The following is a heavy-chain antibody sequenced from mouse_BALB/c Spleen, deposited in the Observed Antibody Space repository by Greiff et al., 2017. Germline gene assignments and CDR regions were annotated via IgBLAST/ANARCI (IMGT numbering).Heavy chain of an antibody. D-gene: IGHD1-1*01. CDR1: GFTFTDYY. V-gene: IGHV7-3*02. CDR3: ARAYGSSYDYAMDY. Sequence: DVKLVESGGGLVQPGGSLRLSCATSGFTFTDYYMSWVRQPPGKALEWLGFIRNKANGYTTEYSASVKGRFTISRDNSQSILYLQMNTLRAEDSATYYCARAYGSSYDYAMDYWGQGTSVTVSS. J-gene: IGHJ4*01. CDR2: IRNKANGYTT.